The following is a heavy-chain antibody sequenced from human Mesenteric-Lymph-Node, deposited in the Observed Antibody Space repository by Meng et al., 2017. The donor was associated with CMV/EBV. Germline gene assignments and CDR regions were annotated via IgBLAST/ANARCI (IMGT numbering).Heavy chain of an antibody. D-gene: IGHD2-2*01. CDR2: ISWNSGSI. CDR1: GFTFSNHW. CDR3: ARVPAAYWFDP. J-gene: IGHJ5*02. Sequence: GGSLRLSCAASGFTFSNHWIHWVRQAPGKGLEWVSGISWNSGSIGYADSVKGRFTISRDNAKNSLYLQMNSLRAEDTAVYYCARVPAAYWFDPWGQGTLVTVSS. V-gene: IGHV3-48*04.